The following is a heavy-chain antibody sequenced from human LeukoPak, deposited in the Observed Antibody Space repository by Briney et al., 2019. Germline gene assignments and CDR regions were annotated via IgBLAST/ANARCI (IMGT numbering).Heavy chain of an antibody. D-gene: IGHD6-19*01. V-gene: IGHV3-23*01. CDR2: ISGSGRSI. Sequence: GGSLRLSCAASGFTFTSHAMSWVRQAPGKGLERVSAISGSGRSIYYADSVKGRFTISRDNSKNTMYLQMNSLRAEDSAVYYCAKEGRIALAAFDYWGQGTLVTISS. CDR1: GFTFTSHA. CDR3: AKEGRIALAAFDY. J-gene: IGHJ4*02.